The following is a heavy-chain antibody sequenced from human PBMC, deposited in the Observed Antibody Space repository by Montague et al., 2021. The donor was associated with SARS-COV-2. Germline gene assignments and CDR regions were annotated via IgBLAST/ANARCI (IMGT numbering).Heavy chain of an antibody. D-gene: IGHD2-8*01. CDR1: GGSISSPDYY. Sequence: SETLSLTYIVSGGSISSPDYYWGWIRQPPGRGWGWIGIIPYTGRTYYNPSLRSRVSSSMDTSKNHFSLSLSFVTVADTAVYFCARQLPSYCATNKCYPYYFDGWGQGALVTVSS. J-gene: IGHJ4*02. V-gene: IGHV4-39*01. CDR3: ARQLPSYCATNKCYPYYFDG. CDR2: IPYTGRT.